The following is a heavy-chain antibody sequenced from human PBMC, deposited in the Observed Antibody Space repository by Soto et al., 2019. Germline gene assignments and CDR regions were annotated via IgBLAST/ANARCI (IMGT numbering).Heavy chain of an antibody. CDR3: ARRPSPKIFGVVITIYGNAFDI. D-gene: IGHD3-3*01. CDR2: IYYSGST. V-gene: IGHV4-39*01. CDR1: GGSISSSSYY. J-gene: IGHJ3*02. Sequence: QLQLQESGPGLVKPSETLSLTCTVSGGSISSSSYYWGWIRQPPGKGLEWIGSIYYSGSTYYNPSLKSRVTVSVDTSKDQFSRKLSSVTAADTAVYYCARRPSPKIFGVVITIYGNAFDIWGQGTMVTVSS.